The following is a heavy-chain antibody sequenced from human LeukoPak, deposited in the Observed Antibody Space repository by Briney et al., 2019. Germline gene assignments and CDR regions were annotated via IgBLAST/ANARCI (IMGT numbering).Heavy chain of an antibody. Sequence: SQTLSLTCTVSGGSISSGDYYWSWIRQPPGKGLEWIGYIYYSGSTYYNPSLKSRVTISVDTSKNQFSLKLTSVTGADTAVYYCARAVHSSSALDYWGQGTLVTVSS. D-gene: IGHD6-13*01. CDR2: IYYSGST. CDR1: GGSISSGDYY. V-gene: IGHV4-30-4*01. CDR3: ARAVHSSSALDY. J-gene: IGHJ4*02.